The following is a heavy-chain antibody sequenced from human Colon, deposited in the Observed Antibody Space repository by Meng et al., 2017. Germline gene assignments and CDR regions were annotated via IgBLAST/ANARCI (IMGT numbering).Heavy chain of an antibody. J-gene: IGHJ4*02. V-gene: IGHV6-1*01. CDR3: TTWYGEY. CDR2: TYYRSEWQN. CDR1: GDSVASNRAL. Sequence: HVQLQHSGPGRVKPSQTLSLTCAISGDSVASNRALWHWVRQSPSRGLEWLGQTYYRSEWQNHYGVSVKSRITINADTSRNHFSLHLNSVTPEDTAVYYCTTWYGEYWGQGTLVTVSS. D-gene: IGHD3-10*01.